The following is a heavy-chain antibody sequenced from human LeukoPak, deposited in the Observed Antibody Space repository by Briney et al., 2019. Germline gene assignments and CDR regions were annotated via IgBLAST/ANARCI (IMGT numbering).Heavy chain of an antibody. D-gene: IGHD6-19*01. J-gene: IGHJ4*02. CDR2: IRSDGSNK. CDR1: GFIFSSYS. Sequence: GGSLRLSCAASGFIFSSYSMNWVRHAPGKGLEWMAFIRSDGSNKYYADSVKGRFTISRDNSKNTLYLQMNSLRAEDTAVYYCARILDSAWGELGYWGQGTLVTVSS. V-gene: IGHV3-30*02. CDR3: ARILDSAWGELGY.